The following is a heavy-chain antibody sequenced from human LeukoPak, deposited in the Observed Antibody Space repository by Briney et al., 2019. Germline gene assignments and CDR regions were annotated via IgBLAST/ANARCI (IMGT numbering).Heavy chain of an antibody. CDR2: INPNSGGT. Sequence: GASVKVSCKASGYTFTGYYMHWVRQAPGQGLEWIGWINPNSGGTSYAQKFQGRVTMTGDTSISTAHMDLSKLRSDDTAVYYCARVGAGDCCFFNYWGQGTLVTVSS. CDR1: GYTFTGYY. CDR3: ARVGAGDCCFFNY. V-gene: IGHV1-2*02. D-gene: IGHD2-21*02. J-gene: IGHJ4*02.